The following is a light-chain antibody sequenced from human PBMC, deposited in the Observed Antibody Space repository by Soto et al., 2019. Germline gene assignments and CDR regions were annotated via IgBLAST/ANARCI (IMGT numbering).Light chain of an antibody. CDR2: EVT. Sequence: QSVLTQPPSVSGAPGQRVTISCTGASSNVGPADAVHWYQQRPGKAPKLIIFEVTKRPSGVSNRFSASKSGNTASLTISGVQAEDEADYYCCSYAGTTTWVFGGGTKLTVL. CDR1: SSNVGPADA. V-gene: IGLV2-23*02. CDR3: CSYAGTTTWV. J-gene: IGLJ3*02.